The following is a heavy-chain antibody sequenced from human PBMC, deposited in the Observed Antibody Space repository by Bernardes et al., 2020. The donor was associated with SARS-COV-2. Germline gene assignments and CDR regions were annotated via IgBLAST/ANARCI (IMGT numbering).Heavy chain of an antibody. Sequence: ASVKVSCKVSGYTFTEFSIHWVRQAPGQGLEWMGGFNPENGGTIYAQKLQGRVTMTRDRSISTAYMELRRLRSDDTAMYYCALPPSNYDRYGMDVWGQGTTVTVSS. V-gene: IGHV1-2*02. D-gene: IGHD3-22*01. CDR2: FNPENGGT. CDR3: ALPPSNYDRYGMDV. J-gene: IGHJ6*02. CDR1: GYTFTEFS.